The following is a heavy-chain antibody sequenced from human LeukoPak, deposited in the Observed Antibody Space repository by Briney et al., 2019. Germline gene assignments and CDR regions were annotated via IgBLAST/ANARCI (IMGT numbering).Heavy chain of an antibody. J-gene: IGHJ4*02. D-gene: IGHD6-19*01. CDR2: IIDSGVST. CDR3: AREGAVAGIFDY. V-gene: IGHV3-23*01. Sequence: GESLRLSCAASGFAFSSYAMSWVRQAPGKGLEWVSAIIDSGVSTYDAASVTGRFTISRDNSKNTLYLQMNSLRTEDTAVYYCAREGAVAGIFDYWGQGTLVTVSS. CDR1: GFAFSSYA.